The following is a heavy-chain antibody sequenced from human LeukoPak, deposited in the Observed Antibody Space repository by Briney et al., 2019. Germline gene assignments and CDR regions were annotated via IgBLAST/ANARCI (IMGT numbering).Heavy chain of an antibody. J-gene: IGHJ4*02. D-gene: IGHD2-2*02. Sequence: GSSVKVSCKASGGTFSSYAISWLRQAPGQGLEWMGGIIPIFGTANYAQKFQGRVTITADESTSTAYMELSSLRSEDTAVYYCARGSAIHGTVSQDYWGQGTLVTVSS. V-gene: IGHV1-69*01. CDR3: ARGSAIHGTVSQDY. CDR2: IIPIFGTA. CDR1: GGTFSSYA.